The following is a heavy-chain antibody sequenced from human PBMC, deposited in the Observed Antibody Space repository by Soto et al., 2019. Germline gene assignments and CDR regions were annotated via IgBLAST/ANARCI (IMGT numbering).Heavy chain of an antibody. CDR2: IYYSGST. J-gene: IGHJ6*02. CDR3: VRVLKGYSYGYKFDYYYYGMDV. V-gene: IGHV4-59*01. D-gene: IGHD5-18*01. CDR1: GGSISSYY. Sequence: PSETLSLTCTVSGGSISSYYWSWIRQPPGKGLEWIGYIYYSGSTNYNPSLKSRVTISVDTSKNQFSLKLSSVTAADTAVYYCVRVLKGYSYGYKFDYYYYGMDVWGQGTTVTVSS.